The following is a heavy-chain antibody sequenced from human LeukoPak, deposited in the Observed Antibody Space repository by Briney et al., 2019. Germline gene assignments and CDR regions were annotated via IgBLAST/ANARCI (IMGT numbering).Heavy chain of an antibody. V-gene: IGHV3-15*07. D-gene: IGHD3-9*01. CDR3: TTLYNDILTGYYEGFGY. CDR2: IKSKTDGGTT. Sequence: GGSLRLSCAASGFTFSNAWMNWVRQAPGKGLEWVGRIKSKTDGGTTDYAAPVKGRFTISRDDSKNTLYLQMNSLKTEDTAVYYCTTLYNDILTGYYEGFGYWGQGTLVTVSS. J-gene: IGHJ4*02. CDR1: GFTFSNAW.